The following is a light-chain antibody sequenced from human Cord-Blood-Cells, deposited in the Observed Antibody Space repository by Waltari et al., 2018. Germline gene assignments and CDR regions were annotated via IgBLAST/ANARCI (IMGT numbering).Light chain of an antibody. J-gene: IGKJ1*01. CDR3: LQHNSYPWT. CDR1: QVIRNG. CDR2: AAA. Sequence: DIQMTQSPSSLSASVGDRVTITCRASQVIRNGFGRYPQKPGKAPKLLFYAAASVQSGVPSRFSGSGSGTEFTLTISSLQPEDFATYYCLQHNSYPWTFGQGTKVEIK. V-gene: IGKV1-17*01.